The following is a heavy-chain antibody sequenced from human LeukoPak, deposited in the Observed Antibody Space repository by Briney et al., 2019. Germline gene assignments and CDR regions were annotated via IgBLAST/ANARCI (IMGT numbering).Heavy chain of an antibody. CDR2: ISGSGGST. V-gene: IGHV3-23*01. J-gene: IGHJ6*02. D-gene: IGHD3-3*01. CDR1: GFTFSSYA. Sequence: LPGGSLRLSCAASGFTFSSYAMSWVRQAPGKGLEWVSAISGSGGSTYYADSVKGRFTISRDNSKNTLFLQMNSLRAEDTAPHYCAKSVAIYFYYGLDVWGQGTTVAVSS. CDR3: AKSVAIYFYYGLDV.